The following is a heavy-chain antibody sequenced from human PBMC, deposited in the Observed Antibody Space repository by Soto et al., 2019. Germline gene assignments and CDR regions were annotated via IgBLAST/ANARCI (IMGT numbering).Heavy chain of an antibody. CDR3: TTEGGGMQLEFPGAFDI. J-gene: IGHJ3*02. CDR2: IKSKTDGGTT. V-gene: IGHV3-15*01. CDR1: GFTFSNAW. D-gene: IGHD1-1*01. Sequence: GESLKISCAASGFTFSNAWMSWVRQAPGKGLEWVGRIKSKTDGGTTDYTAPVKGRFTISRDDSKNTLYLQMNSLKTEDTAVYYCTTEGGGMQLEFPGAFDIWGQGTMVTVSS.